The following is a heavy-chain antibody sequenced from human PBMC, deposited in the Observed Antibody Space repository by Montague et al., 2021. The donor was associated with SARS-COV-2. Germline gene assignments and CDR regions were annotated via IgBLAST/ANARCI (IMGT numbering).Heavy chain of an antibody. J-gene: IGHJ6*03. CDR3: ARSYYDGSGSYVNNYYMDD. CDR1: GGSVSSSTYY. Sequence: SETLSLTCTVSGGSVSSSTYYWGWIRQPPGRGLEWVGSISYSGRTYFSPSLKSRLTISVDSSENQFSLRLSSVTAADTAVYYCARSYYDGSGSYVNNYYMDDWGKGTTVTVSS. D-gene: IGHD3-10*01. V-gene: IGHV4-39*01. CDR2: ISYSGRT.